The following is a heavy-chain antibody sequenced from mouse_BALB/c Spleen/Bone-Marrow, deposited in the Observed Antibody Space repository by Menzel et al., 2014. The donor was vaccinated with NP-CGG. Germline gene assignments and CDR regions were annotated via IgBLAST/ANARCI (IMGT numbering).Heavy chain of an antibody. CDR1: GFDFSRYW. CDR2: INPDSSTI. D-gene: IGHD1-1*01. V-gene: IGHV4-1*02. Sequence: DVQLQESGGGLVQHGGSLKLSCAASGFDFSRYWMSWVRQAPGKGLEWIGEINPDSSTINYTPSLKDKFIISRDNAKNTLYLQMSKVRSEDTALYYCARLNYYGNSFVWGAGTTVTVSS. J-gene: IGHJ1*01. CDR3: ARLNYYGNSFV.